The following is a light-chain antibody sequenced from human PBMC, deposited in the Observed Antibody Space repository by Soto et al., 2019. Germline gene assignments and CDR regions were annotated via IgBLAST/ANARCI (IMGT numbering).Light chain of an antibody. CDR1: QSVSSY. CDR2: DAS. Sequence: EIVLTQSPATLSLSPGERATLSCRASQSVSSYLAWYQQKPGQAPRLLIYDASNRATGIPARFSGSGSGTDFTLTSSSREPEDFAVYYCQQRSNRLTFGQGTRLEIK. V-gene: IGKV3-11*01. J-gene: IGKJ5*01. CDR3: QQRSNRLT.